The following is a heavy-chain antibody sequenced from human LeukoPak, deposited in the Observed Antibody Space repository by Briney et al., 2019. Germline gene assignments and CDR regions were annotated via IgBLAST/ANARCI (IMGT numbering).Heavy chain of an antibody. Sequence: PSETLSLTRAVYRGSFSGYYWSWIRRPPGKGLKWIGEINHSGSTNYNPSLKSRVTISVDTSKNQFPLKLSSVTAADTAVYYCAKFPPLRRDGSFDYWGQGTLVTVSS. CDR1: RGSFSGYY. J-gene: IGHJ4*02. D-gene: IGHD5-24*01. CDR2: INHSGST. V-gene: IGHV4-34*01. CDR3: AKFPPLRRDGSFDY.